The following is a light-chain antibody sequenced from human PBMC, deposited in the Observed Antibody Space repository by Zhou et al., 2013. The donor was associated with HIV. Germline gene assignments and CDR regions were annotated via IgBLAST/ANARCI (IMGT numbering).Light chain of an antibody. J-gene: IGKJ2*03. CDR2: AAS. CDR3: QQSYSTPYS. V-gene: IGKV1-39*01. Sequence: DIQMTQSPSSLSASVGDRVTISCRASQSIEYSLNWYQQRIGRAPKLLIHAASGLQSGVPSRFSGTGSGTDFTLTISNLQPEDFATYYCQQSYSTPYSFGQGTKLEIK. CDR1: QSIEYS.